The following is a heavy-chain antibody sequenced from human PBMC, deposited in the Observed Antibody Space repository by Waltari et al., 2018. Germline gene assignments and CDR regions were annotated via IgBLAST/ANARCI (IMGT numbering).Heavy chain of an antibody. CDR2: ISYDGSNK. CDR3: ARAYCSSTSCYGDY. J-gene: IGHJ4*02. D-gene: IGHD2-2*01. CDR1: GFTFSSYA. Sequence: QVQLVESGGGVVQPGRSLRLSCAASGFTFSSYAMHWVRQAPGKGLEWVAVISYDGSNKYYADSVKGRFTISRDNSKNTLYLQMNSLRAEDTAVYYCARAYCSSTSCYGDYWGQGTLVTVSS. V-gene: IGHV3-30-3*01.